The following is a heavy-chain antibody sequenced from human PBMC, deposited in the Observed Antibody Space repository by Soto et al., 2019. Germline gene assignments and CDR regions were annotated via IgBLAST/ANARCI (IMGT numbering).Heavy chain of an antibody. CDR1: GYTFTIYG. D-gene: IGHD5-18*01. CDR2: ISAYNGNT. V-gene: IGHV1-18*01. J-gene: IGHJ4*02. Sequence: ASVKVSCKASGYTFTIYGSSLVLLLPGQGRERMGWISAYNGNTNYAQKLQGRVTMTTDTYTSTAYMELRSLRSDDTAVYFCAREERISYGWSLDFLGQGTLVIVSA. CDR3: AREERISYGWSLDF.